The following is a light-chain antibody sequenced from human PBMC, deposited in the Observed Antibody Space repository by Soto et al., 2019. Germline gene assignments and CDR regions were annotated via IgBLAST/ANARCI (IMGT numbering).Light chain of an antibody. J-gene: IGKJ2*01. V-gene: IGKV3-20*01. Sequence: EIVLTQSPGTLSLSPGERATLSCRASQSVSSSYLAWYQQKPGQAPRLLIYGASSRATGIPDRFSGSGSGTDFTLTISRLEPVDFAVYYCQQYGSSPPKYIFGQGNKLEIK. CDR3: QQYGSSPPKYI. CDR2: GAS. CDR1: QSVSSSY.